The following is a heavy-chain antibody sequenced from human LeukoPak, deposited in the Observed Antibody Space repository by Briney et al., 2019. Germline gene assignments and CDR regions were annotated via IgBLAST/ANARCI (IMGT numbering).Heavy chain of an antibody. CDR1: GISFRSYG. D-gene: IGHD2-21*01. CDR2: IWYDASNK. CDR3: ATDISPPHLCS. J-gene: IGHJ5*02. Sequence: PGRSLRLSCAASGISFRSYGMHWVRQAPGKGLEWVTFIWYDASNKYYAESVKGRFTISRDNSRNTVFLQMNSLRAEDTAIYYCATDISPPHLCSWGPGTLVTVSP. V-gene: IGHV3-33*01.